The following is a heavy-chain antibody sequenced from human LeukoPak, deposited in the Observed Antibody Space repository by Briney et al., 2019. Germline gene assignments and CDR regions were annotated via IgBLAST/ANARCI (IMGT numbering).Heavy chain of an antibody. D-gene: IGHD3-10*01. J-gene: IGHJ4*02. CDR1: GGSISSGGYY. Sequence: SETLSLTCTVSGGSISSGGYYWSWIRQHPGKGLEWIGYIYYSGSTYYNPSLKSRVTISVDTSKNQFSLKLSSVTAADTAVYYCARGSGTMVRGVMAYWGQGTLVTVSS. CDR3: ARGSGTMVRGVMAY. CDR2: IYYSGST. V-gene: IGHV4-31*03.